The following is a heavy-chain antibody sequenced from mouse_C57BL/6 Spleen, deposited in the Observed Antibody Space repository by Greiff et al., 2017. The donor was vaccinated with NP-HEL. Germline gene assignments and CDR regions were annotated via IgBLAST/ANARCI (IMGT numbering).Heavy chain of an antibody. CDR3: ASDYYGSSPAWFAY. CDR1: GFTFSSYA. CDR2: ISDGGSYT. D-gene: IGHD1-1*01. J-gene: IGHJ3*01. Sequence: EVQGVESGGGLVKPGGSLKLSCAASGFTFSSYAMSWVRQTPEKRLEWVATISDGGSYTYYPDNVKGRFTISRDNAKNNLYLQMSHLKSEDTAMYYCASDYYGSSPAWFAYWGQGTLVTVSA. V-gene: IGHV5-4*01.